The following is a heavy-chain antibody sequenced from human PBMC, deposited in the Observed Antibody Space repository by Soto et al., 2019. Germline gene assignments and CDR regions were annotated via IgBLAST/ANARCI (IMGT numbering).Heavy chain of an antibody. Sequence: GASVEVSCKXSGYTFTGYYMHWVRQAPGQGLEWMGWINPNSGGTNYAQKFQGRVTMTRDTSISTAYMELSRLRSDDTAVYYCARGGYNYVAAFDYWGQGTLVTVSS. CDR3: ARGGYNYVAAFDY. D-gene: IGHD3-22*01. J-gene: IGHJ4*02. CDR1: GYTFTGYY. CDR2: INPNSGGT. V-gene: IGHV1-2*02.